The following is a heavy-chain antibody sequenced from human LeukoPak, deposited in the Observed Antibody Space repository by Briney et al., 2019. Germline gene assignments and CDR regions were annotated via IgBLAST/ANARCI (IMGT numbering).Heavy chain of an antibody. CDR2: ISTYNANT. J-gene: IGHJ4*02. CDR1: GCTFTNYG. CDR3: GRGDGYRSGDY. Sequence: ASVKVSCKTSGCTFTNYGVTWVRRAAGQGLEWMGWISTYNANTNYAQIIRGRVTMAAAATTSTVFMELRSLGSDDAAVYYWGRGDGYRSGDYWGQGTLVTVSS. D-gene: IGHD5-24*01. V-gene: IGHV1-18*01.